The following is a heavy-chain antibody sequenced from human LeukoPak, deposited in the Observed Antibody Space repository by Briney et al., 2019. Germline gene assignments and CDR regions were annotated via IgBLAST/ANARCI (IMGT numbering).Heavy chain of an antibody. J-gene: IGHJ2*01. V-gene: IGHV5-51*01. D-gene: IGHD4-11*01. CDR1: GYSFTSYW. CDR3: ASNYNWSFDL. Sequence: GESLKISCQGSGYSFTSYWIGWVRQMPGKGLEWMGIINPADSDTRYSPSFQGQVTISADKSISTAYLQWSSLKASDTAIYYCASNYNWSFDLWGRGTQVTVSS. CDR2: INPADSDT.